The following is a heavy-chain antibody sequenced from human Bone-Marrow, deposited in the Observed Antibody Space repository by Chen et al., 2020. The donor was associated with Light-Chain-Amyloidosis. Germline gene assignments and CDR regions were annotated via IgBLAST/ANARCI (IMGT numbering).Heavy chain of an antibody. CDR1: GGSISSGGYY. CDR3: ARGPNVAFDP. D-gene: IGHD3-10*02. J-gene: IGHJ5*02. Sequence: QVQLQESGPGLVKPSQTLPLSCTVSGGSISSGGYYWSWIRQHPGKGLEWIGFIYHSGSVTYNPSLRSRLTISVDTSRNQFSLKLSSVTAADTAVYYCARGPNVAFDPWGQGTLVTVSS. V-gene: IGHV4-31*03. CDR2: IYHSGSV.